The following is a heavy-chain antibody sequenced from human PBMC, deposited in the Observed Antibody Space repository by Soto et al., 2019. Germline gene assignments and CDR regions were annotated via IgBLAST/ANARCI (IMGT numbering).Heavy chain of an antibody. CDR3: ARDEGLGVNYYYYGMDV. V-gene: IGHV3-33*01. Sequence: QVQLVEPGGGVFQPGRSLRPSCAPSGFTFSTYGMHWVRQAPGRGLGWGAVIWLDGSIKYYADSVKGRFTISRDNSKNTLYLQMNSLRAEDTAVYYCARDEGLGVNYYYYGMDVWGQGTTVTVAS. J-gene: IGHJ6*02. CDR1: GFTFSTYG. D-gene: IGHD3-10*01. CDR2: IWLDGSIK.